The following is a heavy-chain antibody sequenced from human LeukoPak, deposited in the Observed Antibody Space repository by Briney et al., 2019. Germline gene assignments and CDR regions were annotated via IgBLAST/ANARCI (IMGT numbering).Heavy chain of an antibody. J-gene: IGHJ4*02. V-gene: IGHV3-74*01. Sequence: GGSLRLSCAASGFTFSSNWMHWVRQAPGKGLVWVSRINPDGRSISYADSVKGRFTISRDNAKNTLYLQMNSRRAEDTAVYYCAIACYYDSSGYCGFDYWGQGTLVTVSS. D-gene: IGHD3-22*01. CDR2: INPDGRSI. CDR3: AIACYYDSSGYCGFDY. CDR1: GFTFSSNW.